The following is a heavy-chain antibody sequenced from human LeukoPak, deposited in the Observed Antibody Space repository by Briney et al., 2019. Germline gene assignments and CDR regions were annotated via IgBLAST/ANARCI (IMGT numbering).Heavy chain of an antibody. CDR1: GFTFSDYY. D-gene: IGHD1-26*01. CDR2: IYSGGST. J-gene: IGHJ4*02. Sequence: GGSLRLSCAASGFTFSDYYMSWVRQAPGKGLEWVSVIYSGGSTYYADSVKGRFTISRDNSKNTLYLQMNSLRAEDTAVYYCARGVVGATTEDYWGQGTLVTVSS. V-gene: IGHV3-53*01. CDR3: ARGVVGATTEDY.